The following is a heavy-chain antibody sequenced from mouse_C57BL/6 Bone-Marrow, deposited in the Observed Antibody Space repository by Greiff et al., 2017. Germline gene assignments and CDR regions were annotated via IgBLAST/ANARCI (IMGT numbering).Heavy chain of an antibody. CDR1: GYAFSSYW. Sequence: QVQLKESGAELVQPGASVKISCTASGYAFSSYWMNWVKQRPGKGLEWIGQIYPGDGGTNYNGKVKGKATLTADKSSSTAYMPLSSLTYEDAAVYCCASGYYGGRLAYGDQGTLVTVSA. J-gene: IGHJ3*01. CDR3: ASGYYGGRLAY. D-gene: IGHD1-1*01. CDR2: IYPGDGGT. V-gene: IGHV1-80*01.